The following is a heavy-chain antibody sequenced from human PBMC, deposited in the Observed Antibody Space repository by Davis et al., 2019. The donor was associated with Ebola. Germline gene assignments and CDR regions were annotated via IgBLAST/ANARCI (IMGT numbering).Heavy chain of an antibody. J-gene: IGHJ6*02. D-gene: IGHD6-19*01. CDR3: VRYGWSSYYYGMDV. CDR1: GGSISSYY. Sequence: SETLSLTCTVSGGSISSYYWGCIRQPPGKGLEWIGSISYSGNTYYNPSLKSRLTISIDTSQNRFSLKLKSVTAADTAVYYCVRYGWSSYYYGMDVWGQGTTVTVSS. V-gene: IGHV4-39*01. CDR2: ISYSGNT.